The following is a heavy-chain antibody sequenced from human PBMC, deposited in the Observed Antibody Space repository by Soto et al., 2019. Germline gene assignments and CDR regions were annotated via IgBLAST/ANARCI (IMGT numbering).Heavy chain of an antibody. CDR1: GFSFRNYA. V-gene: IGHV3-30-3*01. Sequence: GGSLRLSCAASGFSFRNYALHWVRQAPGKGLEWVAIISYDGSNKNYADSVKGRFTISRDNSKNTLYLQMNSLRAEDTAVYYCARSLHDYYYYYTLDVWGQGTTVTVSS. J-gene: IGHJ6*02. CDR2: ISYDGSNK. D-gene: IGHD4-4*01. CDR3: ARSLHDYYYYYTLDV.